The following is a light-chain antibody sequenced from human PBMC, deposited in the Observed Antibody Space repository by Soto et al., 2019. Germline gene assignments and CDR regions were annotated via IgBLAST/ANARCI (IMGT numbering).Light chain of an antibody. CDR3: TSYTTSRIWV. CDR2: EVS. J-gene: IGLJ3*02. Sequence: QSALTQPASVSGSPGQSITISCTGSSGDVGHYNYVSWYQQHPGKAPKRMIYEVSNRPSGVSNRFSGSKSGNTASLIISGLQAEDEADYYCTSYTTSRIWVFGGGTKLTVL. V-gene: IGLV2-14*01. CDR1: SGDVGHYNY.